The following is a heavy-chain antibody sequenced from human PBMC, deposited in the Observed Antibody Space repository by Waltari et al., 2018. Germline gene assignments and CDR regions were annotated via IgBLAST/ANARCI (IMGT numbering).Heavy chain of an antibody. CDR3: ARGYCSSTSPCWFDP. V-gene: IGHV4-39*07. CDR2: IYYSGST. CDR1: GCSIRSSSYY. D-gene: IGHD2-2*01. Sequence: QLPLQESGPGLVKPSETLSLPCTVSGCSIRSSSYYWGWIRQPPGKGLEWIGSIYYSGSTFYNPSLKSRVTISVDTSKNQFSLKLRSVTAADTAVYYCARGYCSSTSPCWFDPWGQGTLVTVSS. J-gene: IGHJ5*02.